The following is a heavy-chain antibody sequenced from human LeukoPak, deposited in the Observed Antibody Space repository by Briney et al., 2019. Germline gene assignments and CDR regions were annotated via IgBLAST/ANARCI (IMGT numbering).Heavy chain of an antibody. D-gene: IGHD6-13*01. Sequence: GGSLRLSCAASGFTFSDFGMHWVRQAPGKGPEWLAVIWYDGSNKYYADSVKGRFTISRDNSKNTLYLQMNSLRAEDTAVYYCARDSSSSEFDYWGQGTLVTVSS. V-gene: IGHV3-33*08. CDR2: IWYDGSNK. CDR1: GFTFSDFG. J-gene: IGHJ4*02. CDR3: ARDSSSSEFDY.